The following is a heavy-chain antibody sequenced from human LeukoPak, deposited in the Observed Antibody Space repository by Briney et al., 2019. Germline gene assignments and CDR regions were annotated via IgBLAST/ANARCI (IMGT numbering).Heavy chain of an antibody. Sequence: ASVKVSCKASGYTFTSYDINWVRQATGQGLEWMGWMNPNSGNTGYAQKFQGRVTITRNTSISTAYMELSSLRSEDTAVYYCAKGGRITMLRGVQRDHYFDYWGQGTLVTVSS. CDR3: AKGGRITMLRGVQRDHYFDY. D-gene: IGHD3-10*01. CDR1: GYTFTSYD. J-gene: IGHJ4*02. V-gene: IGHV1-8*03. CDR2: MNPNSGNT.